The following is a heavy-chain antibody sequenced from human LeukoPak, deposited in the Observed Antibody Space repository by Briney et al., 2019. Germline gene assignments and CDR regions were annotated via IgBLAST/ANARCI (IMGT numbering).Heavy chain of an antibody. D-gene: IGHD3-22*01. CDR1: IFTFSNYS. CDR2: ISSSSSTI. J-gene: IGHJ4*02. V-gene: IGHV3-48*01. Sequence: VGSLRLSCAASIFTFSNYSMNWVRQAPGKGLEWLSYISSSSSTIYYADSVKGRFTISRDNAKNSLYLQMNSLRAEDTAVYYCAKDYHYYDSSGLFDYWGQGTLVTVSS. CDR3: AKDYHYYDSSGLFDY.